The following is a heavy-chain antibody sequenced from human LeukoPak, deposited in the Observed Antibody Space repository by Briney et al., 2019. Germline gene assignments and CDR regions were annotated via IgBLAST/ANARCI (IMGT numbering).Heavy chain of an antibody. CDR2: IYYSGST. CDR3: ASTDFWSGYVDY. D-gene: IGHD3-3*01. J-gene: IGHJ4*02. V-gene: IGHV4-59*01. Sequence: PSETLSLTCTVSGGSISSYYWSWIRQPPGKGLEWIGYIYYSGSTNYNPSLKSRVTISVDTSKNQFSLKLSYVTAADTAVYYCASTDFWSGYVDYWGQGTLVTVSS. CDR1: GGSISSYY.